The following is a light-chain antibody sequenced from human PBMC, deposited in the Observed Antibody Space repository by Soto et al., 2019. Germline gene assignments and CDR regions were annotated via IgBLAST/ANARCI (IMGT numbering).Light chain of an antibody. V-gene: IGLV2-8*01. J-gene: IGLJ1*01. CDR2: EVS. CDR1: SSDVGAYNF. CDR3: TSYAGSSYV. Sequence: LTQPPSASGSPGQSVTISCTGTSSDVGAYNFVSWYQQHPGKAPKLMIYEVSKRPSGVPDRFSGSKSGNTASLTVSGLQAEDEADYYCTSYAGSSYVFGTGTRSPS.